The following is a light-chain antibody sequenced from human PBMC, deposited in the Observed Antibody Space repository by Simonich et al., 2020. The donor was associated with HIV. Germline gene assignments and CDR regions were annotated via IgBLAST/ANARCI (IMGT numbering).Light chain of an antibody. CDR3: CSYAGSYTWV. CDR2: DVT. CDR1: SSDIGGYAY. Sequence: QSALTQPRSVSGSPGQSVTISCTGTSSDIGGYAYVSWYQQHPGKAPKPMIYDVTKRPSGGPDRFSGSKSGNTASLTISGLQAEDEADYYCCSYAGSYTWVFGGGTKLTVL. V-gene: IGLV2-11*01. J-gene: IGLJ3*02.